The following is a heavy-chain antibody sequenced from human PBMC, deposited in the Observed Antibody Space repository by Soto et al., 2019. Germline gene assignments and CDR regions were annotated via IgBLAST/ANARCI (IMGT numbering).Heavy chain of an antibody. CDR1: GFTVSSNY. J-gene: IGHJ4*01. Sequence: EVQLVESGGGLVQPGGSLRLSCAASGFTVSSNYMSWVRQAPGKGLEWVSVIYSGGSTYYADSVKGRFTISRDNSKNTLYLQMNSLRAEDTAVYYCAREPYYDFWSVPGDFDYWGHGTLVTVSS. CDR2: IYSGGST. V-gene: IGHV3-66*01. CDR3: AREPYYDFWSVPGDFDY. D-gene: IGHD3-3*01.